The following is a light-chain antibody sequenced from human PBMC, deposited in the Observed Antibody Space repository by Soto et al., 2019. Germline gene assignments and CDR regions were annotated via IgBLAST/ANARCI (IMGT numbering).Light chain of an antibody. Sequence: EIVWTQSPGTLSLSPGARATLSCRASQSVSSSYLAWYQQKPGQAPRLRIYGASRRATGIPDRFSGSVSGTDFTLTISRLEPEDFAVYFCQQYGNSPRTFGQGTKVEIK. J-gene: IGKJ1*01. CDR2: GAS. CDR1: QSVSSSY. CDR3: QQYGNSPRT. V-gene: IGKV3-20*01.